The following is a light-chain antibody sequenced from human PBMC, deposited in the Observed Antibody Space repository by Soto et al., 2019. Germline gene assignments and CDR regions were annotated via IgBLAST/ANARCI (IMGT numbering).Light chain of an antibody. Sequence: EIVITQSPATLSVSPRERATLSCRASQSVSSNLAWYQQKPGQAPRLLIYGASTRATGIPARFSGSGSGTEFTLTISSLRSEDSAIYYCQQYGSSGTFGQGSKV. J-gene: IGKJ1*01. CDR2: GAS. CDR3: QQYGSSGT. V-gene: IGKV3-15*01. CDR1: QSVSSN.